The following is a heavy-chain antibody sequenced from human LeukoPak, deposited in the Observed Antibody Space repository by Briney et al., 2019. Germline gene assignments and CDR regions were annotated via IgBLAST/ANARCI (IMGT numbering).Heavy chain of an antibody. CDR1: GSTFSSHW. CDR3: CGGGCS. J-gene: IGHJ5*02. Sequence: GSLRLSCAASGSTFSSHWMMWFRQAPGKGLEWVANINQHGSERYFADSVKGRFTISRDNAKNLLYLQMNSLRAEDTAVYCDCGGGCSWGQGTLVTVSS. D-gene: IGHD2-21*02. V-gene: IGHV3-7*01. CDR2: INQHGSER.